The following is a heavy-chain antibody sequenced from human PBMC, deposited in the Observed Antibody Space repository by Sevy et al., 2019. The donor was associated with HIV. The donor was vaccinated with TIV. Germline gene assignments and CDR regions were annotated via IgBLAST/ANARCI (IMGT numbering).Heavy chain of an antibody. J-gene: IGHJ6*03. Sequence: GGSLRLSCAASGFAFSDHYVDWVRQAPGKGLEWVGRIRKRPNRYTTEYAASVEGRFTISRDDSRHSLYLQMNSLKTEDSAVYYCVRGPNCGVGGCQQISPYCLDVWGIWATVTVSS. CDR3: VRGPNCGVGGCQQISPYCLDV. CDR1: GFAFSDHY. CDR2: IRKRPNRYTT. D-gene: IGHD2-21*01. V-gene: IGHV3-72*01.